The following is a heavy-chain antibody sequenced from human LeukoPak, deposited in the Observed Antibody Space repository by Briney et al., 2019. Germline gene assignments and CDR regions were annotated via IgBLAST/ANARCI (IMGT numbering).Heavy chain of an antibody. J-gene: IGHJ3*02. Sequence: PGGSLRLSCAASGFTFSNYGMHWVRQAAGKGLEWVAGIWYDGSTYYTDSVKGRITISRDNSKNTLYLQMNTLGAEDTAVYYCARDRTTILSSFDIWGQGTMVTVSS. CDR1: GFTFSNYG. V-gene: IGHV3-33*01. CDR3: ARDRTTILSSFDI. CDR2: IWYDGST. D-gene: IGHD3-9*01.